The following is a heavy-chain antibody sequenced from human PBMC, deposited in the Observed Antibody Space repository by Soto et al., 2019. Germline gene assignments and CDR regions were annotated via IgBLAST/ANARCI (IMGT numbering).Heavy chain of an antibody. CDR2: INHSGST. D-gene: IGHD3-3*01. V-gene: IGHV4-34*01. J-gene: IGHJ6*01. CDR1: GGSFSGYY. CDR3: ARSDTNYDFWSGYRSHGMDV. Sequence: QVQLQQWGAGLLKPSETLSLTCAVYGGSFSGYYWSWIRQPPGKGLEWIGEINHSGSTNYNPSLKSRVTISVDTSKNQFSLKLSSVTAADAALYYCARSDTNYDFWSGYRSHGMDVWGQGTTVTVSS.